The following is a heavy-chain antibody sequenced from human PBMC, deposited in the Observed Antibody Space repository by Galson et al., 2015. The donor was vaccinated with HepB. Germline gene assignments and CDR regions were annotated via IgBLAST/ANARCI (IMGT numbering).Heavy chain of an antibody. D-gene: IGHD4-11*01. V-gene: IGHV3-7*01. J-gene: IGHJ4*02. CDR3: TRGQTTSEY. Sequence: VDSVKGRFTISRDNARNSLYLQINSLRAEDTAVYYCTRGQTTSEYWGQGALVTVSS.